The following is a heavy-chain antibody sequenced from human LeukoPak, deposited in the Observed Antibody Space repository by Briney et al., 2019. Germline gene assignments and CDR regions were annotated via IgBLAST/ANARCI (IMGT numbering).Heavy chain of an antibody. Sequence: GGSLRLSCAASGFTFSSYGMHWVRQAPGKGLEWVSFISGGGAKTFYADSVKGRFSISRDNSKNTVYLHMNSLRAEDTAIYYCAKCSSSYGNDALDIWGQGTMVTVSS. V-gene: IGHV3-23*01. D-gene: IGHD3-16*01. CDR2: ISGGGAKT. CDR1: GFTFSSYG. J-gene: IGHJ3*02. CDR3: AKCSSSYGNDALDI.